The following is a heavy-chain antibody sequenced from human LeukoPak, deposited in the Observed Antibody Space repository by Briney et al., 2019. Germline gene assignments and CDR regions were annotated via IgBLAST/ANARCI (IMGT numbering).Heavy chain of an antibody. J-gene: IGHJ1*01. CDR2: INHSGNT. CDR1: SGSIASTTW. Sequence: SGTLSLTCAVSSGSIASTTWWSWVRQPPGKGLEWIGEINHSGNTYYSPSLKSRVTISVDTSDNQFSLTLTSATAADTAVYYCALGFHDVWELWGQGTLVTVSS. CDR3: ALGFHDVWEL. V-gene: IGHV4-4*02. D-gene: IGHD1-26*01.